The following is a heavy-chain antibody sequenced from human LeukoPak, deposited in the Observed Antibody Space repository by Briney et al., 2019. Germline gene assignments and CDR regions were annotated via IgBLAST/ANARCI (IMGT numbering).Heavy chain of an antibody. CDR1: GFTFSSYS. CDR2: ISSSSSYI. V-gene: IGHV3-21*01. Sequence: PGGSLRLSCAASGFTFSSYSMNWVRQAPGKGLEWVSSISSSSSYIYYADSVKGRFTISRDNAKNSLYLQMNSLRAEDTAVYYCARAVSTGFQTDYWGQGTLVTVSS. CDR3: ARAVSTGFQTDY. D-gene: IGHD3-10*01. J-gene: IGHJ4*02.